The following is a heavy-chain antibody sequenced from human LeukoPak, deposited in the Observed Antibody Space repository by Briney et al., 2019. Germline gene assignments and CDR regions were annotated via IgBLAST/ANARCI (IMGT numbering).Heavy chain of an antibody. J-gene: IGHJ4*02. V-gene: IGHV4-39*01. CDR2: IYYSGST. D-gene: IGHD6-13*01. CDR3: ARQASSSWYARY. Sequence: PSETLSLTCTVSGGSISSSSYYWGWIRQPPGKGLEWIGSIYYSGSTYYNPSLKSRVTISVDTSKNQFSLKLSSVTAADTAVYYCARQASSSWYARYWGQGTLVTVSS. CDR1: GGSISSSSYY.